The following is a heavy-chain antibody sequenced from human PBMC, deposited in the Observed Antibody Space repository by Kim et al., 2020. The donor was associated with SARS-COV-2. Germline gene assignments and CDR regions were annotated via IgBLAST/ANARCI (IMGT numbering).Heavy chain of an antibody. Sequence: GESLKISCKGSGYSFTSYWISWVRQMPGKGLEWMGRIDPSDSYTNYSPSFQGHVTISADKSISTAYLQWSSLKASDTAMYYCASWDQLPSVGYYYYGMDVWGQGTTVTVSS. V-gene: IGHV5-10-1*01. CDR3: ASWDQLPSVGYYYYGMDV. CDR1: GYSFTSYW. J-gene: IGHJ6*02. D-gene: IGHD2-2*01. CDR2: IDPSDSYT.